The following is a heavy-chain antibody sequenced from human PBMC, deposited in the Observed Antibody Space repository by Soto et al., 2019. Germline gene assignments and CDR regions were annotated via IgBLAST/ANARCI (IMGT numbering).Heavy chain of an antibody. D-gene: IGHD1-1*01. CDR3: ASDDNLLESYYYYYSLGF. J-gene: IGHJ6*03. Sequence: ASVKVSCKASGYTFTSYGISWVRQAPGQGLEWMGWISAYNGNTNYAQKLQGRVTMTTDTSTSTAYMELRSLRSDDTAVYYCASDDNLLESYYYYYSLGFCGRGTSVPVSS. CDR2: ISAYNGNT. V-gene: IGHV1-18*01. CDR1: GYTFTSYG.